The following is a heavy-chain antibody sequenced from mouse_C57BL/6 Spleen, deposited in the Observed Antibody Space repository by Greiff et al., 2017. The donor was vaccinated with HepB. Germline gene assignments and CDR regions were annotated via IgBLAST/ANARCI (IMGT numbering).Heavy chain of an antibody. J-gene: IGHJ2*01. Sequence: QVQLQQSGPELVKPGASVKISCKASGYAFSSSWMNWVKQRPGKGLEWIGRIYPGDGDTNYNGKFKGKATLTADKSSSTVYMQLSSRTSEDSAVYFCARGPITTVVGLDYWGQGTTLTVSS. CDR3: ARGPITTVVGLDY. D-gene: IGHD1-1*01. V-gene: IGHV1-82*01. CDR2: IYPGDGDT. CDR1: GYAFSSSW.